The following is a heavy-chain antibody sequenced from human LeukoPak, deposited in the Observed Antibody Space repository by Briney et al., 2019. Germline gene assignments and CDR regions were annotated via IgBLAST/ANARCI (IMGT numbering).Heavy chain of an antibody. J-gene: IGHJ4*02. CDR1: GGSIISSSYF. CDR2: INYSGSA. CDR3: AKEGANEYGDYGGIFDY. D-gene: IGHD4-17*01. Sequence: PSETLSLTCTVSGGSIISSSYFWAWIRQPPGTGLEWIGSINYSGSALYNPSLKSRVTMSVDTSTNQVYLKLSSVSAADTALYYCAKEGANEYGDYGGIFDYWGQGTLVTVSS. V-gene: IGHV4-39*07.